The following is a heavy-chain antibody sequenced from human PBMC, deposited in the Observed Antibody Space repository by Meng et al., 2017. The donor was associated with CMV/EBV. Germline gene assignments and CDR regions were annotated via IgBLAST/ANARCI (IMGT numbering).Heavy chain of an antibody. CDR3: ARDIGSGVDY. Sequence: ESLKISCTVSGGSISSYYWSWIRQPPGKGLEWIGYIYYSGSTNYNPSLKSRVTISVDTSKNQFSLKLGSVTAADTAVYYCARDIGSGVDYWGQGTLVTVSS. CDR2: IYYSGST. CDR1: GGSISSYY. D-gene: IGHD3-10*01. V-gene: IGHV4-59*01. J-gene: IGHJ4*02.